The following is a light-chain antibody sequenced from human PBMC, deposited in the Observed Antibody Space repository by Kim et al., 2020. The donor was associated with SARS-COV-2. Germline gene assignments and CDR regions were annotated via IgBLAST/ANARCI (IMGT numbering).Light chain of an antibody. Sequence: SLSHGSKATLSGRARQNVPTKILAWYHQQPGQTPRLLIYDASRRATGIPARFSGSGSGTDFTLTIAGLEPEDFGVYYCQQYSSSLSFGGGTKLEI. CDR3: QQYSSSLS. CDR1: QNVPTKI. V-gene: IGKV3-20*01. CDR2: DAS. J-gene: IGKJ4*01.